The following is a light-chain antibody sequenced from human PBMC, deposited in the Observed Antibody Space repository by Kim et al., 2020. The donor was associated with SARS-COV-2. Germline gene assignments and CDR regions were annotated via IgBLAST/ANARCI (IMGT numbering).Light chain of an antibody. Sequence: ASVVDRVTITCRASQGIIKYLAWYQQKPGKVPKLLIYAASTLQSGVPSRFSGSGSGTDFTLTISSLQPEDVATYYCQNYNSAPWTFGQGTKVDIK. V-gene: IGKV1-27*01. CDR2: AAS. CDR3: QNYNSAPWT. CDR1: QGIIKY. J-gene: IGKJ1*01.